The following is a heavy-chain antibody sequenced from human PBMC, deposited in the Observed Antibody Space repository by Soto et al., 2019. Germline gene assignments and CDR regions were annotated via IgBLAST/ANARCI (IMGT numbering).Heavy chain of an antibody. CDR2: IIPILGIA. CDR1: GGTFSSYT. D-gene: IGHD4-17*01. CDR3: ARDGSNVTTSYYYYCNDMDV. V-gene: IGHV1-69*08. J-gene: IGHJ6*03. Sequence: QVQLVQSGAEVKKPGSSVKVSCKASGGTFSSYTISWVRQAPGQGLEWMGRIIPILGIANYAQKFQGRVTITADKSTSTAYMELSSLRSEDTAVYYCARDGSNVTTSYYYYCNDMDVWGKGTTVTVSS.